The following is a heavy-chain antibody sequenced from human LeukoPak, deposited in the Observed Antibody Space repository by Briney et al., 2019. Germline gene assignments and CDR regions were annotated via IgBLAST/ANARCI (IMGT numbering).Heavy chain of an antibody. Sequence: SETLSLTCTVSGGSISSYYWSWIRQPPGKGLEWIGYIYYSGSTNYNPSLKSRVTISVDTSKNQFSLKLSSVTAADTAVYYCARGASYSSGWYARGVSAFAEYFQHWGQGTLVTVSS. J-gene: IGHJ1*01. V-gene: IGHV4-59*01. D-gene: IGHD6-19*01. CDR2: IYYSGST. CDR3: ARGASYSSGWYARGVSAFAEYFQH. CDR1: GGSISSYY.